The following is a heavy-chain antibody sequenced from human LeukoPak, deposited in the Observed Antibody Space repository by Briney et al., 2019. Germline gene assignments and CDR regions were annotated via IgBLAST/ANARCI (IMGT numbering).Heavy chain of an antibody. J-gene: IGHJ5*02. CDR1: GGSFSGYY. CDR2: INHSGST. CDR3: ARGSKYGGNSGSWFDP. Sequence: PSETLSLTCAVYGGSFSGYYWSWIRQPPGKGLEWIGEINHSGSTNYNPSLKSRVTISVDTSKNQFSLKLSSVTAADTAVYYCARGSKYGGNSGSWFDPWGQGTLVTVSS. D-gene: IGHD4-23*01. V-gene: IGHV4-34*01.